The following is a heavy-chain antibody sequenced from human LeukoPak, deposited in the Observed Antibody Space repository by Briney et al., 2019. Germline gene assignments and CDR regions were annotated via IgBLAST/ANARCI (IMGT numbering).Heavy chain of an antibody. D-gene: IGHD2-15*01. V-gene: IGHV3-53*01. J-gene: IGHJ4*02. CDR2: IYSGGST. Sequence: PGGSLRLSCAASGFIVSSSYMIWVRQAPGKGLEWVSVIYSGGSTYYADSVKGRSTISRDNSKNTLYLQMNSLRADDTAVYYCARGGGDYWGQGTLVTVSS. CDR3: ARGGGDY. CDR1: GFIVSSSY.